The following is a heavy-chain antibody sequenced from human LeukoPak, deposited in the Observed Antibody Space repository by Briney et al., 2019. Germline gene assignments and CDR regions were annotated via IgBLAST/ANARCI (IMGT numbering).Heavy chain of an antibody. CDR3: AGGQVWYYDSSGYFDY. CDR1: GGSFSGYY. Sequence: SETLSLTCAVYGGSFSGYYWSWIRQPPGKGLEWIGEINHSGSTNYNPSLKSRVTISVDTSKNQFSLKLSSVTAADTAVYYCAGGQVWYYDSSGYFDYWGQGTLVTVSS. J-gene: IGHJ4*02. CDR2: INHSGST. D-gene: IGHD3-22*01. V-gene: IGHV4-34*09.